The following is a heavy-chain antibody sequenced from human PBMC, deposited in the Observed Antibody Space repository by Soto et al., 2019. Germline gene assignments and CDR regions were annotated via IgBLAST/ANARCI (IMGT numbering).Heavy chain of an antibody. D-gene: IGHD1-20*01. CDR3: ARSGNWNYGMDV. Sequence: SETLSLTCTVSGAYISSGDYYWNWIRHHPGKGLEWIGNIYSSGSTYYNPSLKSRVTMSVDTSKNQFSLKLSSVTAADTAVYYCARSGNWNYGMDVWGQGTTVTVSS. J-gene: IGHJ6*02. CDR1: GAYISSGDYY. CDR2: IYSSGST. V-gene: IGHV4-31*03.